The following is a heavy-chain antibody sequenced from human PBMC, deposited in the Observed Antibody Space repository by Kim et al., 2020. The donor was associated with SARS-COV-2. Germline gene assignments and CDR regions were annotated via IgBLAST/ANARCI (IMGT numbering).Heavy chain of an antibody. Sequence: TYCTPSLKSRVTIPVDTSKNQFALKLSSVTAADTAVYYCARQKMIVVVDYWGQGTLVTVSS. J-gene: IGHJ4*02. V-gene: IGHV4-39*01. CDR3: ARQKMIVVVDY. D-gene: IGHD3-22*01. CDR2: T.